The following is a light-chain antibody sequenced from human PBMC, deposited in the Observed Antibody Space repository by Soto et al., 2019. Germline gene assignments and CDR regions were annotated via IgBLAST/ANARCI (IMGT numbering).Light chain of an antibody. V-gene: IGKV3-20*01. CDR1: ETVSRRY. CDR3: QQYGSSGT. J-gene: IGKJ1*01. Sequence: IVLTQSPGTLSLYPGERATLSCRASETVSRRYLAWYQQKPGQAPRLLIYGASNRATGIPDRFSGSGSGTDFTLTISRLEPEDFAVYYCQQYGSSGTFGQRTKVDIK. CDR2: GAS.